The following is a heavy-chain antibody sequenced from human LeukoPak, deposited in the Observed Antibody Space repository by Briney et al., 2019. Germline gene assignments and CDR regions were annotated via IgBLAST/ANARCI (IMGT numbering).Heavy chain of an antibody. CDR3: ARDRADGYNYGDSFDN. D-gene: IGHD5-18*01. J-gene: IGHJ4*02. Sequence: GGSLRLSCVASGFTVSNNYMSWVRQAPGKGLEWVSVIYSNGKAYYIDSVKGRFTISRDISQNTLFPQMNNLRAEDTAVYYCARDRADGYNYGDSFDNWGQGVLVTVSS. CDR2: IYSNGKA. V-gene: IGHV3-66*01. CDR1: GFTVSNNY.